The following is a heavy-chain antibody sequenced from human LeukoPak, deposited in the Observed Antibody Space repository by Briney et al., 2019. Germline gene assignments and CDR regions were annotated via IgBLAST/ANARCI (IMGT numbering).Heavy chain of an antibody. V-gene: IGHV3-23*01. CDR1: GFTFSSYW. CDR3: ATWQQLYYFDY. J-gene: IGHJ4*02. CDR2: ISGSGGSS. D-gene: IGHD6-13*01. Sequence: PGGSLRLSCAASGFTFSSYWMSWVRQAPGKGLEWVSAISGSGGSSYYADSVKGRFTISRDNSKNTLYLQMNSLRAEDTAVYYCATWQQLYYFDYWGQGTLVTVSS.